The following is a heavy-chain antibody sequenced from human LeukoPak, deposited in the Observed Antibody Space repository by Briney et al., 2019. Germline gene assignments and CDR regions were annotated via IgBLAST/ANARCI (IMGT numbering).Heavy chain of an antibody. CDR1: GFTFDDYA. Sequence: GRSLRLSCAASGFTFDDYAMHWVRQAPGKGLEWVSGISWNSGSIGYADSVKGRFTISRDNAKNSLYLQMNSLRAEDTAVYYCARAPPGAGTTRYYYYYYMDVWGKGTTVTVSS. J-gene: IGHJ6*03. D-gene: IGHD1-1*01. V-gene: IGHV3-9*01. CDR2: ISWNSGSI. CDR3: ARAPPGAGTTRYYYYYYMDV.